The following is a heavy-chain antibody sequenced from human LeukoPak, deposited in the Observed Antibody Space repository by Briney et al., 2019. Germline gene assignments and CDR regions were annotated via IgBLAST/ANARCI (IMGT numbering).Heavy chain of an antibody. CDR2: IYYSGST. D-gene: IGHD5-18*01. CDR1: GGSISSYY. J-gene: IGHJ4*02. CDR3: ARQAKYSYGSREAFDY. Sequence: PSETLSLTCTVSGGSISSYYWSWIRQPPGKGLEWIGYIYYSGSTNYNPSLKSRVTISVDTSKNQFSLKLSSVTAADTAVHYCARQAKYSYGSREAFDYWGQGTLVTVSS. V-gene: IGHV4-59*08.